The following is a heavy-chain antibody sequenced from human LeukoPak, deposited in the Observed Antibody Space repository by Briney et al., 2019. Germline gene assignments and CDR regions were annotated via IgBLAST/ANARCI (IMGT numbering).Heavy chain of an antibody. J-gene: IGHJ4*02. CDR1: GFTFSSYW. CDR2: INSDGSST. V-gene: IGHV3-74*01. CDR3: ARRGFYGSGTYQDY. D-gene: IGHD3-10*01. Sequence: PGGSLRLSCAASGFTFSSYWMHWVRQAPGKGLVWVSRINSDGSSTSYADSVKGRFTISRDNAKKSLYLQMNSLRAEDTALYYCARRGFYGSGTYQDYWGQGTLVTVSS.